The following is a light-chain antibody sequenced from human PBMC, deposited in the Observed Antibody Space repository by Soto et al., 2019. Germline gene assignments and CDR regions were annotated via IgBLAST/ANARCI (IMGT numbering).Light chain of an antibody. CDR2: GAS. CDR1: QSVSSSY. J-gene: IGKJ4*01. CDR3: QQYGSSPLT. Sequence: EIVLTQSPGTLSLSPGERATLSCRASQSVSSSYLAWYQHKPGQAPRLLIYGASSRATGIPDRFSGSGSGTDFTLTITRLEPEDFAVYYCQQYGSSPLTFGGGTKVESK. V-gene: IGKV3-20*01.